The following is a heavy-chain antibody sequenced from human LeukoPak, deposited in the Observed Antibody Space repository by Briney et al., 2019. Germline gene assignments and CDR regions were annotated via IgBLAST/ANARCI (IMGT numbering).Heavy chain of an antibody. D-gene: IGHD4-17*01. Sequence: ASVKVSCKASGYTFTGYYTHWVRQAPGQGLEWMGWINPNSGGTNYAQKFQGRVTMTRDTSISTAYMEVRSLRFDDTAVYYCARGKGNYGDPASFDYWGQGTLVTVSS. V-gene: IGHV1-2*02. CDR1: GYTFTGYY. J-gene: IGHJ4*02. CDR2: INPNSGGT. CDR3: ARGKGNYGDPASFDY.